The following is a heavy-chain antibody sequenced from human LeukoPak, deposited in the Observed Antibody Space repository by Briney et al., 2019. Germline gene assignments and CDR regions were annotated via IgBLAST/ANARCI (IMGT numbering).Heavy chain of an antibody. CDR1: GYNFITYW. J-gene: IGHJ4*02. D-gene: IGHD6-13*01. CDR3: ARQLTLGIAAAWG. Sequence: GESLKISCKGSGYNFITYWIGWVRQMPGKGLEWMGIIYPGDPDTRYSPSFQGQVTISADKSINTAYLQWSSLKASDTAMYFCARQLTLGIAAAWGWGQGTLVTVSS. CDR2: IYPGDPDT. V-gene: IGHV5-51*01.